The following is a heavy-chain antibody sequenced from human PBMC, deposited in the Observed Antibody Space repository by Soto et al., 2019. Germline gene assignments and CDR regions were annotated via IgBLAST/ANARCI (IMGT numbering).Heavy chain of an antibody. Sequence: QVTLKESGPVLVKPTETLTLTCTVSGFSLSNARMGVSWIRQPPGKALEWLAHIFSNDEKSYSTSLKSRLTISKDTSKSQVVLTMTTMDPVDTATYYCARINDIFTGFDYWGQGTLVTVSS. V-gene: IGHV2-26*01. D-gene: IGHD3-9*01. CDR1: GFSLSNARMG. J-gene: IGHJ4*02. CDR3: ARINDIFTGFDY. CDR2: IFSNDEK.